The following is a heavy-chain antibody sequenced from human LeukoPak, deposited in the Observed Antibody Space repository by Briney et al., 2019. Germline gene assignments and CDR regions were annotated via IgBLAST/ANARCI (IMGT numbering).Heavy chain of an antibody. CDR1: GGSFSGYY. J-gene: IGHJ4*02. D-gene: IGHD3-9*01. CDR2: INHSGST. Sequence: ASETLSLTCAVYGGSFSGYYCSWIRQPPGKGLEWMGEINHSGSTNYNPSLKSRVTISVDTSRNQFSLKLSSVTAADTAVYYCARGHPGRYHVDYWGQGTLVTVS. V-gene: IGHV4-34*01. CDR3: ARGHPGRYHVDY.